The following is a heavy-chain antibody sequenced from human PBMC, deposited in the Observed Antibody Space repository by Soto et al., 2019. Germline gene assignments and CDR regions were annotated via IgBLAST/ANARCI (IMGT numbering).Heavy chain of an antibody. V-gene: IGHV1-2*02. CDR1: GYTFTGYY. D-gene: IGHD5-18*01. CDR3: ATGGYRYGPGAYWFDP. Sequence: ASVKVSCKASGYTFTGYYMHWVRQAPGQGLEWMGWINPNSGGTNYAQKFQGRVTMTRDTSISTAYMELSRLRSDDTAVYYCATGGYRYGPGAYWFDPWGQGTLVTVYS. J-gene: IGHJ5*02. CDR2: INPNSGGT.